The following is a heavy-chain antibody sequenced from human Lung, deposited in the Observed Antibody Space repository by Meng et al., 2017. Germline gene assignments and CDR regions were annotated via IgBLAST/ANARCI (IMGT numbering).Heavy chain of an antibody. CDR2: INPKSGDT. V-gene: IGHV1-2*06. CDR3: ARDEDISAAGKLFGDY. J-gene: IGHJ4*02. D-gene: IGHD6-25*01. Sequence: QGQLVHAGDEVQKPGASVKVSCKPSGYNFPDYYIHWVRRAPGQGLEWMGRINPKSGDTHYAQKFQARVTMTGDTSISTAYMELSGLRSDDTAMYYCARDEDISAAGKLFGDYWGQGTLVTVSS. CDR1: GYNFPDYY.